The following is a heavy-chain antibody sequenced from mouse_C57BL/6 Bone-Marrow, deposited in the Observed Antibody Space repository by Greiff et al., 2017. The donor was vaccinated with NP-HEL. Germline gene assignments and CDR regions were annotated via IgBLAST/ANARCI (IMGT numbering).Heavy chain of an antibody. V-gene: IGHV14-4*01. D-gene: IGHD1-1*01. Sequence: VQLQQSGAELVRPGASVKLSCTASGFNITDDYMHWVKQRPEQGLEWIGWIDPENGDTEYASKFQGKATITADTSSNTAYLQLSSLTSEDTAVYYCTTVVATDWYFDVWGTGTTVTVSS. CDR3: TTVVATDWYFDV. J-gene: IGHJ1*03. CDR2: IDPENGDT. CDR1: GFNITDDY.